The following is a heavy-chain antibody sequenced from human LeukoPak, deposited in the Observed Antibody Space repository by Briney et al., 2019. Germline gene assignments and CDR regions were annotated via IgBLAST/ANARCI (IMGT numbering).Heavy chain of an antibody. CDR2: IYPDDSDT. CDR3: AKLGAYSSSWYGFVDY. J-gene: IGHJ4*02. V-gene: IGHV5-51*01. D-gene: IGHD6-13*01. CDR1: GYSFTNYW. Sequence: GESLKISCKSSGYSFTNYWIGWVRQMPGKGLEWMGIIYPDDSDTRYSPSFQGQVTISVDKSISTAYLHWSSLKASDTAMYYRAKLGAYSSSWYGFVDYWGQGTLVTVSS.